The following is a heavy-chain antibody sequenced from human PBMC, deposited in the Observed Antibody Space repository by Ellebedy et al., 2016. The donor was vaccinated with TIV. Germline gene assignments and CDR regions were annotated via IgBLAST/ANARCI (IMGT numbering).Heavy chain of an antibody. CDR3: ARPPRYCSGGSCNY. V-gene: IGHV4-34*12. D-gene: IGHD2-15*01. CDR1: XWSFSGYY. J-gene: IGHJ4*02. Sequence: MPSETLSLTCAVYXWSFSGYYWXXIRQPPGKGLQWIVEILHSVSTNYNPSLKRRVTISVDTSKNQFSLKLSSVTAADTAVYYCARPPRYCSGGSCNYWGQGTLVTVSS. CDR2: ILHSVST.